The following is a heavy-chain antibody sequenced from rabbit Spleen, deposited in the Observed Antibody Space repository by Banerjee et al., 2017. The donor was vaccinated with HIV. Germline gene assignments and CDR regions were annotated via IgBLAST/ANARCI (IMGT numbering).Heavy chain of an antibody. Sequence: QSLEESGGDLVKPGASLTLTCTASGFSFSSSDYMCWVRQAPGKGLEWITCINIVTGKSVYASWVSGRFTISRTSSTTVTLQMTSLTAADTATYFCARDTGSSFSSYGMDLWGPGTLVTVS. J-gene: IGHJ6*01. D-gene: IGHD8-1*01. CDR3: ARDTGSSFSSYGMDL. V-gene: IGHV1S40*01. CDR2: INIVTGKS. CDR1: GFSFSSSDY.